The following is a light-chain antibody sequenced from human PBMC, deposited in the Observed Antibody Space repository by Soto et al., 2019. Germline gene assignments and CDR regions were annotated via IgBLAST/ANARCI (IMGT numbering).Light chain of an antibody. Sequence: QSALTQPASVSGSPGQSITISCTGTSSDVGSHNLVSWYQQHPGQAPKLMIYEVSKRPLGVSARFSASKSGNTASLTISGLQAEDEADYYFCSYGGCRAVFVVGTLLTVL. CDR3: CSYGGCRAV. J-gene: IGLJ7*01. CDR1: SSDVGSHNL. V-gene: IGLV2-23*02. CDR2: EVS.